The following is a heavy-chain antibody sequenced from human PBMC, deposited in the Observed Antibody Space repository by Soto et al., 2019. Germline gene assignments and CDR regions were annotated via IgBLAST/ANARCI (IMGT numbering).Heavy chain of an antibody. V-gene: IGHV3-23*01. Sequence: GGSLRLSCAASGFTFSSYAMSWVRQAPGKGLEWVSAISGSGGSTYYADSVKGRFTISRDNSKNTLYLQMNSLRAEDTAVYYCAKGTFYDSSGYYYYFDYWGQGTLVTVSS. CDR1: GFTFSSYA. CDR2: ISGSGGST. D-gene: IGHD3-22*01. CDR3: AKGTFYDSSGYYYYFDY. J-gene: IGHJ4*02.